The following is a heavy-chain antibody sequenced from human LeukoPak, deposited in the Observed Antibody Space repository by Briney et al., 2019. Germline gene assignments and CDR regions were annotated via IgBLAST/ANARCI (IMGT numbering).Heavy chain of an antibody. D-gene: IGHD3-9*01. V-gene: IGHV3-23*01. J-gene: IGHJ4*02. CDR2: ISGSGGST. Sequence: GGSLRLSCAASGFTFSSYAMSWVRQAPGKGLEWVSAISGSGGSTYYADSVKGRFTISRDNSKNTLYLQMNSLRAEDTAVYYCAKGRYHDILGTYFDYWGQGTLVTVSS. CDR1: GFTFSSYA. CDR3: AKGRYHDILGTYFDY.